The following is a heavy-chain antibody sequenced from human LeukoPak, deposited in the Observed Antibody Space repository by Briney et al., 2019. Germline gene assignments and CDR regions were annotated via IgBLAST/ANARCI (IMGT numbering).Heavy chain of an antibody. J-gene: IGHJ4*02. Sequence: ASVKVSCKASGYTFTGNYMHWVRQAPRQGLEWMGWINPNSGGTNYAQKFQGRVTMTRDTSISTAYMELSRLRSEDTAVYYCATVLDSSGYYYLEDWGQGTLVTVSS. CDR1: GYTFTGNY. CDR3: ATVLDSSGYYYLED. CDR2: INPNSGGT. V-gene: IGHV1-2*02. D-gene: IGHD3-22*01.